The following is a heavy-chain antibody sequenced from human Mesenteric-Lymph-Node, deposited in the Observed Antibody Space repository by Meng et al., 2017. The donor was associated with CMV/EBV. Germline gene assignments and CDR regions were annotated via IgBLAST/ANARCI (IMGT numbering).Heavy chain of an antibody. Sequence: GESLKISCAASGSVVSSNDMSWVRQAPGKGLEWVSSITSSSSYIYYADSVKGRFTISRDNAKNSLYLQMNSLRAEDTAVYYCAREAIDYWGQGTPVTVSS. CDR3: AREAIDY. CDR2: ITSSSSYI. V-gene: IGHV3-21*01. J-gene: IGHJ4*02. CDR1: GSVVSSND.